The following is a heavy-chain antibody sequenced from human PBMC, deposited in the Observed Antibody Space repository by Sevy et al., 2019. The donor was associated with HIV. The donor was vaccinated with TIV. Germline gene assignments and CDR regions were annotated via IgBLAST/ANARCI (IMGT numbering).Heavy chain of an antibody. CDR2: LDPGNGEI. CDR1: GYSLRKLS. D-gene: IGHD2-15*01. J-gene: IGHJ5*02. Sequence: ASVKVSCKVFGYSLRKLSMHWVRQAPGKGLEWMGSLDPGNGEITYAQTLQGRVTMTEDTSTATAYMDLSSLTSEETATYYCATVGLGYYSGSSYYPGDWFDPWGQGTLVTVSS. V-gene: IGHV1-24*01. CDR3: ATVGLGYYSGSSYYPGDWFDP.